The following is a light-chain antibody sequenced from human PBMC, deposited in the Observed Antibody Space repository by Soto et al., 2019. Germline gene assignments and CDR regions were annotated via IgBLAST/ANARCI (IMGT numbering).Light chain of an antibody. CDR1: QSIGRW. J-gene: IGKJ5*01. Sequence: DIRMTQSPSTLSASVGARVSITCRASQSIGRWLAWYQQKPGKAPKLLIYAASSLQSGVPSRFSGSGSGTDFILTISSLQPEDFATYYCQQANSFPITFGQGTQLEIK. V-gene: IGKV1-12*01. CDR2: AAS. CDR3: QQANSFPIT.